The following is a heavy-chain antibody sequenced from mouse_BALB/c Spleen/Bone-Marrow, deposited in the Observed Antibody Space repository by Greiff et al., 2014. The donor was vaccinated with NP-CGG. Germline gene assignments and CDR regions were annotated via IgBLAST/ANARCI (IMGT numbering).Heavy chain of an antibody. CDR2: IYPGDDDT. J-gene: IGHJ2*01. V-gene: IGHV1-80*01. CDR3: ARGGISIDY. CDR1: GYAFSIYW. Sequence: QVQLKQSGAELVRPGSSVKISCKASGYAFSIYWMNWVKQRPGQGLEWIGLIYPGDDDTDYNGKFKGKATLTADRSSSTAYMQLNSLTSEDSAVYFCARGGISIDYWGQGTTLTVSS.